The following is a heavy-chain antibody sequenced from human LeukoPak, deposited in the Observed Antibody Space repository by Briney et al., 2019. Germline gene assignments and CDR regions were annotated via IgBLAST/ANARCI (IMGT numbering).Heavy chain of an antibody. V-gene: IGHV3-23*01. J-gene: IGHJ4*02. D-gene: IGHD3-22*01. CDR3: ARDRPNYYGSDGHYYRRDCDY. Sequence: GGPVSLPCAPSVFTFSIYAKRWARHAPGTALQWVSSITSRRKRPWYVDSVKGRFTITRDNSENTLYLQMQSLRAEDTAVYYCARDRPNYYGSDGHYYRRDCDYWGRGTLVSVSS. CDR2: ITSRRKRP. CDR1: VFTFSIYA.